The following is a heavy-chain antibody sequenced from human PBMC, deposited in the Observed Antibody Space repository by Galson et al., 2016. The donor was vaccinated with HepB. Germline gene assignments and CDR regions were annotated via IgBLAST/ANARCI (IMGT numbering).Heavy chain of an antibody. CDR2: VKSKTDGGTT. CDR3: TKVHLVRGVPLDY. V-gene: IGHV3-15*01. CDR1: GFTFSNAW. Sequence: SLRLSCAASGFTFSNAWMSWVRQVPGKGLEWVGRVKSKTDGGTTDYAAPVKGRFTISRVDSKNTLYLQMNSLKTEDTAVYYCTKVHLVRGVPLDYWGQGILVTVSS. J-gene: IGHJ4*02. D-gene: IGHD3-10*01.